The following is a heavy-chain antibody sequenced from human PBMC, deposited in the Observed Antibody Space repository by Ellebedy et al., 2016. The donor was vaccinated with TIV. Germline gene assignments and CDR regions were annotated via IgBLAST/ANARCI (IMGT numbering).Heavy chain of an antibody. CDR1: GFTFSSYS. CDR3: AREYRAFDI. V-gene: IGHV3-21*01. J-gene: IGHJ3*02. Sequence: GESLKISXAASGFTFSSYSMNWVRQAPGKGLEWVSSISSSSSYIYYADSVKGRFTISRDNAKNSLYLQMNSLRAEDTAVYYCAREYRAFDIWGQGTMVTVSS. CDR2: ISSSSSYI. D-gene: IGHD2-2*02.